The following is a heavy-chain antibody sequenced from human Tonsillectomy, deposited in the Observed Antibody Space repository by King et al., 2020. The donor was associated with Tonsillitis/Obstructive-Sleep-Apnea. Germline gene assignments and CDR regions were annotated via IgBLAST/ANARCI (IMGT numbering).Heavy chain of an antibody. CDR2: IYYTGST. Sequence: LQLQESGPGLVKPSETLSLTCSVSGHSIRSSSYYWGWIRQPPGKGLEWIGTIYYTGSTYYNPSLKRRVTMSVDTSRNQFSLKLSSVTAADTAVYYCARHVRDGYGTNFDYWGQGTLVTVSS. CDR1: GHSIRSSSYY. V-gene: IGHV4-39*01. D-gene: IGHD5-24*01. CDR3: ARHVRDGYGTNFDY. J-gene: IGHJ4*02.